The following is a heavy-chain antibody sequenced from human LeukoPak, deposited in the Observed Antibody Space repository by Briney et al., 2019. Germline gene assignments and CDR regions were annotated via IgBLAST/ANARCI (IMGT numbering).Heavy chain of an antibody. Sequence: GGSLRLSCAASGFTFSSYGMHWVRRAPGKGLEWVAVIWYDGSNKCYADSVKGRFTISRDNSKNTLYLQMNSLRAEDTAVYYCARDKEAVAVYYFDYWGQGTLVTVSS. CDR1: GFTFSSYG. D-gene: IGHD6-19*01. CDR2: IWYDGSNK. V-gene: IGHV3-33*01. J-gene: IGHJ4*02. CDR3: ARDKEAVAVYYFDY.